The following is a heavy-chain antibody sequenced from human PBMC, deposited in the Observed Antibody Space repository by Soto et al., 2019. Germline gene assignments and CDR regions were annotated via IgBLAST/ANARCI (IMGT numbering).Heavy chain of an antibody. Sequence: SETLSLTCAVYGGSFSGYYWSWIRQPPGKGLEWIGEINHSGSTNYNPSLKSRVTISVDTSKNQFSLTLSSVTAADTAVYYCARARRITGNWNSARALFGIDVWGQGTTVTVSS. D-gene: IGHD1-7*01. CDR1: GGSFSGYY. J-gene: IGHJ6*02. V-gene: IGHV4-34*01. CDR2: INHSGST. CDR3: ARARRITGNWNSARALFGIDV.